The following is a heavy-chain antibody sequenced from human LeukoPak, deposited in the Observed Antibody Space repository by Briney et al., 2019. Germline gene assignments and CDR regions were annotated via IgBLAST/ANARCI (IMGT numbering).Heavy chain of an antibody. Sequence: SVKVSCKASGGTFSSYAISWVRQAPGQGLEWMGGIIPIFGTANYAQKFQGRVTITADESTSTAYMELSSLRSDDTAVYYCASRIGIAAAAFDPWGQGTLVTVSS. V-gene: IGHV1-69*13. J-gene: IGHJ5*02. CDR2: IIPIFGTA. CDR3: ASRIGIAAAAFDP. CDR1: GGTFSSYA. D-gene: IGHD6-13*01.